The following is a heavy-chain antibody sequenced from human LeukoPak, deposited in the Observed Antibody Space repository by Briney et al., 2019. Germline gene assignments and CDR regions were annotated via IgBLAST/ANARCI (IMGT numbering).Heavy chain of an antibody. Sequence: PGWSLRLSCAASGFSFSSFAMSWVRQTPGKGLEWVSAIGSFGTITYYADSVKGRFTISRDNSKNTLYLQMNSLRAEDTAIYYCAKDPPSSGWPNSFDYWGQGTLVTVSS. CDR2: IGSFGTIT. D-gene: IGHD6-19*01. J-gene: IGHJ4*02. CDR3: AKDPPSSGWPNSFDY. CDR1: GFSFSSFA. V-gene: IGHV3-23*01.